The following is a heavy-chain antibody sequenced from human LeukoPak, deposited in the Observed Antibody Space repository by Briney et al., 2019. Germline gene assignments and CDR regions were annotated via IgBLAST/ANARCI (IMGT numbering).Heavy chain of an antibody. D-gene: IGHD2-15*01. V-gene: IGHV4-31*03. J-gene: IGHJ5*02. CDR1: GGSISSGGYY. CDR2: IYYSGST. CDR3: AKDRAGYCSGGSCYTTFDP. Sequence: HPSETLSLTCTVSGGSISSGGYYWTWIRQHPGKGLEWIGYIYYSGSTYYNPSLKSRVTISVDTSKNQFSLMLSSVTAADTALYYCAKDRAGYCSGGSCYTTFDPWGQGTLVTVSS.